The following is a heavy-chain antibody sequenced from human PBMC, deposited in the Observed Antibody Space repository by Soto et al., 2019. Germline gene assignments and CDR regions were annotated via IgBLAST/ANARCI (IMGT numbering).Heavy chain of an antibody. D-gene: IGHD2-2*01. CDR1: GGPISSGNYF. J-gene: IGHJ6*02. CDR2: IFYSGFT. V-gene: IGHV4-31*03. Sequence: PSETLSLTCTVSGGPISSGNYFWTWIRQHPGKGLEWIGYIFYSGFTSYNPSLKSRLNISVDKSKNQFSLKLSSVTAADTAVYYCAREELLPARGKYYYSGLDGWGQGNKVTVSS. CDR3: AREELLPARGKYYYSGLDG.